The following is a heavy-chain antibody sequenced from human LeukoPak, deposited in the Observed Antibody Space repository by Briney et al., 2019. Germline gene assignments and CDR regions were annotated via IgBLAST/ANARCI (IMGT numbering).Heavy chain of an antibody. D-gene: IGHD3-22*01. CDR2: ITSSGTYI. Sequence: GGSLRLSCAAPGFTFSSYGMSWVRQAPGKALEWVSSITSSGTYIFYADSVKGRFTISRDNAKNSLYLQINSLGPEDTAVYFCARDPYSGNYGSYYYYYMDVWGKGTTVTVSS. CDR3: ARDPYSGNYGSYYYYYMDV. CDR1: GFTFSSYG. V-gene: IGHV3-21*01. J-gene: IGHJ6*03.